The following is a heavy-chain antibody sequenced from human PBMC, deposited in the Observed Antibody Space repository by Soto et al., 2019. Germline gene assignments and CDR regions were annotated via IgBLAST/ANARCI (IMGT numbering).Heavy chain of an antibody. J-gene: IGHJ6*02. CDR3: ARHSSPYCGGDCYSYYYYYGMDV. Sequence: GESLKISCKGSGYSFTIYWISWVRQMPGKGLEWMGRIDPSDSYTNYSPSFQGHVTISADKSISTAYLQWSSLKASDTAMYYCARHSSPYCGGDCYSYYYYYGMDVWGQGTTVTVSS. CDR1: GYSFTIYW. D-gene: IGHD2-21*02. V-gene: IGHV5-10-1*01. CDR2: IDPSDSYT.